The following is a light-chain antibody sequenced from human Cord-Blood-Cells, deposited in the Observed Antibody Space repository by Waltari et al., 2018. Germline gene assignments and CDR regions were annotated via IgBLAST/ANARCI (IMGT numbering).Light chain of an antibody. CDR1: QSVSSY. CDR2: DAS. CDR3: QQRSNWT. V-gene: IGKV3-11*01. J-gene: IGKJ1*01. Sequence: EIVLTQSPATLSLSPGERATLSCSASQSVSSYLAWYQQQPGQAPRLLIYDASNRATGIPARFSGSGSGTDFTLTISSLEPEDFAVYYCQQRSNWTFGQGTKVEIK.